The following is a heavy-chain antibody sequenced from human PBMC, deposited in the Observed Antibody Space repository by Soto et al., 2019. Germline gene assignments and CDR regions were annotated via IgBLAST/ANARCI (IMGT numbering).Heavy chain of an antibody. D-gene: IGHD3-10*01. CDR1: AGTFDTYS. CDR3: ARTGSFDY. J-gene: IGHJ4*02. V-gene: IGHV1-69*02. CDR2: TIPAIDLI. Sequence: QVQLVQSGAEVKKPGASVKVSCKASAGTFDTYSIMWVRQAPGQGLEWMGRTIPAIDLINYAQKFQGRVTITVDKSTTTVYMELMSLRYEDTAIYYCARTGSFDYWGQGTLVTVSS.